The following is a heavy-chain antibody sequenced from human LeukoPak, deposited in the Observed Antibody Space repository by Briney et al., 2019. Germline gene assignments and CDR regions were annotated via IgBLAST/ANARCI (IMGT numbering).Heavy chain of an antibody. CDR3: ARHRSPGTPFDY. J-gene: IGHJ4*02. Sequence: SETLSLTCTVSGGSISSSSYYWGWIRQPPGKGLEWIASIYYSGSTYYNPSLKSRVTISVDTSKNQFSLKLSSVTAADTAVYYCARHRSPGTPFDYWGQGTLVTVSS. V-gene: IGHV4-39*01. CDR1: GGSISSSSYY. CDR2: IYYSGST. D-gene: IGHD2-15*01.